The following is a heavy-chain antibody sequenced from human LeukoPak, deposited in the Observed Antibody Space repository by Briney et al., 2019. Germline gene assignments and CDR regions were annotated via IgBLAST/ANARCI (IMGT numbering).Heavy chain of an antibody. J-gene: IGHJ6*03. CDR2: IRYDGSNK. Sequence: GGSLRLSCAASGFTFSSYGMHWVRQAPGKGLEWVAFIRYDGSNKYYADSVKGRFTISRDNSKNTLHLQMNSLRAEDTAVYYCAKDVQYCSSTICYLSDYYYYYYMDVWGKGTTVTISS. CDR3: AKDVQYCSSTICYLSDYYYYYYMDV. V-gene: IGHV3-30*02. CDR1: GFTFSSYG. D-gene: IGHD2-2*01.